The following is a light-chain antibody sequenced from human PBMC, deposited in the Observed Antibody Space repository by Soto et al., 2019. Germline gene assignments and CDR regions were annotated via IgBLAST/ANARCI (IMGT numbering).Light chain of an antibody. CDR2: GAS. CDR1: QSVSSN. J-gene: IGKJ1*01. V-gene: IGKV3-15*01. CDR3: QQYNNWPPGT. Sequence: EIVMTQSPATLSVSPGERATLSCRASQSVSSNLAWYQQKPGQAPRLLMYGASTRATGIPARFSGSGSGTEFTLTISSLQSEAFAVYYCQQYNNWPPGTFGQGTKVEIK.